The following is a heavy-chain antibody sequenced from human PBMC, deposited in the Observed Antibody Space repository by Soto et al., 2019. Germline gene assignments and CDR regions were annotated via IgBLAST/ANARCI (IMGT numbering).Heavy chain of an antibody. J-gene: IGHJ5*02. CDR2: INSDGSST. D-gene: IGHD3-10*01. Sequence: LRLSCAASGFTFSSYWMHWVRQAPGKGLVWVSRINSDGSSTSYADSVKGRFTISRDNAKNTLYLQMNSLRAEDTAVYYCARGDYYATATNWFDPWGQGTLVTVSS. V-gene: IGHV3-74*01. CDR3: ARGDYYATATNWFDP. CDR1: GFTFSSYW.